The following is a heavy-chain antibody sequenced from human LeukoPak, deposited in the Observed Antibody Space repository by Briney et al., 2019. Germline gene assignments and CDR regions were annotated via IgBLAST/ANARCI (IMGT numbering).Heavy chain of an antibody. CDR2: INPNSGGT. V-gene: IGHV1-2*06. CDR3: ARENIVVVPAALDY. Sequence: ASVKVSCKASGCTFTGYYMHWVRQAPGQGLEWMGRINPNSGGTNYAQKFQGRVTMTRDTSISTAYMELSRLRSDDTAVYYCARENIVVVPAALDYWGQGTLVTVSS. CDR1: GCTFTGYY. D-gene: IGHD2-2*01. J-gene: IGHJ4*02.